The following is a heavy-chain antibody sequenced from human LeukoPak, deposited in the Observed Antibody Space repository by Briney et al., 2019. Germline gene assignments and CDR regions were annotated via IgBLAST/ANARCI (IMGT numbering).Heavy chain of an antibody. D-gene: IGHD5-18*01. CDR3: AREGYSYGSYYFDY. J-gene: IGHJ4*02. CDR2: IYTSGST. Sequence: TLSLTCTVSGGSISSGSYYWSWIRQPAGKGLEWIGRIYTSGSTNYNPSLKSRVTISVDTSKNQFSLKLSSVTAADTAVYYCAREGYSYGSYYFDYWGQGTLVTVSS. CDR1: GGSISSGSYY. V-gene: IGHV4-61*02.